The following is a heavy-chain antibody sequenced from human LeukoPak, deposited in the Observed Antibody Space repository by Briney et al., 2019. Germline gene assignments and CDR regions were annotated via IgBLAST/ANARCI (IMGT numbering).Heavy chain of an antibody. V-gene: IGHV4-31*03. CDR3: ARMSGEYDSTGYYYS. D-gene: IGHD3-22*01. J-gene: IGHJ4*02. CDR2: IYYSGST. Sequence: SKTLSLTCTVSGGSISSGGYYWNWIRQHAGKGLEWIGYIYYSGSTYYNPSLKSRLNISIDTSKNQFSLKPSSVTAADTAVYYCARMSGEYDSTGYYYSWGQGTLVTVSS. CDR1: GGSISSGGYY.